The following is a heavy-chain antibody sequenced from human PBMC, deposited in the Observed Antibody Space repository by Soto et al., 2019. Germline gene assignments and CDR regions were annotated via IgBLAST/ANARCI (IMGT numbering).Heavy chain of an antibody. D-gene: IGHD3-10*01. CDR3: AATYGWGSTHFDY. CDR2: IIPMLGMS. J-gene: IGHJ4*02. CDR1: GDTFNFYT. V-gene: IGHV1-69*02. Sequence: QVQLVQSGAEVKKPGSPVRVSCTASGDTFNFYTISWVRQVPGPGPEWMGRIIPMLGMSNYAQKFQGRVRIMADKSTSTVYRKLSGLTSEDTAVYCCAATYGWGSTHFDYWGQGTLVTFSS.